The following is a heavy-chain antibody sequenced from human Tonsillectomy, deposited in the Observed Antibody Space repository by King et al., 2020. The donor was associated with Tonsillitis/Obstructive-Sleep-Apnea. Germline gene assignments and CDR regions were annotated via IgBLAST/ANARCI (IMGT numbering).Heavy chain of an antibody. V-gene: IGHV1-46*01. J-gene: IGHJ6*03. D-gene: IGHD2-8*01. Sequence: LQLVQSGGEVKKPGASVKVSCKASGYTFTSYYMHWVRQAPGQGLEWMGIINPSAGSTTYAQKFQGRVTMTRDTSTSTVYMELRSLRSEDTAVYYCATNARATHYYYYYMDVWGKGTTVTVSS. CDR2: INPSAGST. CDR1: GYTFTSYY. CDR3: ATNARATHYYYYYMDV.